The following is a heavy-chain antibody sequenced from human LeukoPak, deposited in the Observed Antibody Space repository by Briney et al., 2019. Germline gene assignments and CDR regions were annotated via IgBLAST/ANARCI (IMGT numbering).Heavy chain of an antibody. D-gene: IGHD6-19*01. Sequence: SETLSLTCSVSGGSISSYYWSWIRQPPGKGLEWIGYIYYSGSPNYNPSLKSRVTISVDTSKNQFSLRLSSVTAADTAVYYCARNRYSSGWYYFDYWGQGTLVTVPS. V-gene: IGHV4-59*01. CDR3: ARNRYSSGWYYFDY. J-gene: IGHJ4*02. CDR1: GGSISSYY. CDR2: IYYSGSP.